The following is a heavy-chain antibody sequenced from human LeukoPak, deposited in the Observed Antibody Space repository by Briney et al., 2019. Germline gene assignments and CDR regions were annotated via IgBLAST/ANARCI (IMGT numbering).Heavy chain of an antibody. V-gene: IGHV3-21*01. CDR1: GFTFSSYS. D-gene: IGHD2-2*01. CDR3: ARVIGGEVVPAASYYYYYGMDV. CDR2: ISSSSSSYI. J-gene: IGHJ6*02. Sequence: PGGSLRLSCAASGFTFSSYSMNWVRQAPGKGLEWVSSISSSSSSYIYYADSVKGRFTISRDNAKNSLYLQMNSLRAEDTAVYYCARVIGGEVVPAASYYYYYGMDVWGQGTTVTVSS.